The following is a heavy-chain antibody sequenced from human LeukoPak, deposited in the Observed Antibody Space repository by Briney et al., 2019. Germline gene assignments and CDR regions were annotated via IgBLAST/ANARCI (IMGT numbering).Heavy chain of an antibody. CDR1: GFSLSSYW. CDR2: VNSDGSST. Sequence: GGSLRLSCAASGFSLSSYWMHWVRQAPGKGLVWVSRVNSDGSSTNYADSVKGRFTISRDNAKNTLYLQMNSLRAEDTAVYYCAKGDRKFRPLKEVFRWELLPNDAFDIWGQGTMVIVSS. J-gene: IGHJ3*02. V-gene: IGHV3-74*01. CDR3: AKGDRKFRPLKEVFRWELLPNDAFDI. D-gene: IGHD1-26*01.